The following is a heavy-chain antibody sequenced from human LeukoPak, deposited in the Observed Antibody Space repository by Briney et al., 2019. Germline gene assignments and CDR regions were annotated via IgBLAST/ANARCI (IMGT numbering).Heavy chain of an antibody. CDR2: IYPGDSNT. D-gene: IGHD1-26*01. CDR1: GYRFTSYW. J-gene: IGHJ3*02. V-gene: IGHV5-51*01. Sequence: GESLKISCKGSGYRFTSYWIGWVRQMPGKGLEWMGIIYPGDSNTIYSPSFQGQVTISADKSTSTANLQWSSLKASDTAMYYCARSGGNYYSIWGQGTMVTVSS. CDR3: ARSGGNYYSI.